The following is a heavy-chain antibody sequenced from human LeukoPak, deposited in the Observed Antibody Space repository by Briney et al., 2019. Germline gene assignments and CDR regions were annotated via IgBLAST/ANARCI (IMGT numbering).Heavy chain of an antibody. V-gene: IGHV1-46*01. J-gene: IGHJ4*02. CDR3: ATVGSLYSSGSTYYFDY. D-gene: IGHD6-19*01. CDR2: INPGGGNT. Sequence: ASVKVSCKASGYTFTNYYIHWVRQAPGQGLEWMGLINPGGGNTNYAQKFQGRVTMTEDTSTDTAYMELSSLRSEDTAVYYCATVGSLYSSGSTYYFDYWGQGTLVTVSS. CDR1: GYTFTNYY.